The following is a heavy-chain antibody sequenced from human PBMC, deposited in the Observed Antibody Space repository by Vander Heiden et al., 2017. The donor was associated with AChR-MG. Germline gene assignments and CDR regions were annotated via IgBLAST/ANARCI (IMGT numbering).Heavy chain of an antibody. CDR2: IFHSGST. CDR1: GGPISRGSH. CDR3: ARNGDYSLDY. V-gene: IGHV4-4*02. Sequence: QVQLQESGPGLEKPSGTLSLTCAVSGGPISRGSHWVWVRQPPGKGLEWIGEIFHSGSTSYNPSLKTRVTISVDKFKNQFSLRLTSLTAADTAVYFCARNGDYSLDYWGQGTLVTVSS. D-gene: IGHD4-4*01. J-gene: IGHJ4*02.